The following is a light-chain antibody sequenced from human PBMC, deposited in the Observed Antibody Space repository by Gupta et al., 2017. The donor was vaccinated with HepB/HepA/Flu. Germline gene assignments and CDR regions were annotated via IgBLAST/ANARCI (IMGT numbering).Light chain of an antibody. J-gene: IGLJ1*01. V-gene: IGLV1-40*01. CDR3: QSYDSSLSVLYV. CDR1: SSNIGAGYD. Sequence: QSVLTQPPSVSGAPGQRVTIPCTRSSSNIGAGYDVHWYQQLPGTAPKLLIYGNSNRPSGVPDRFSGSKSGTSASLAITGLQAEDEADYYCQSYDSSLSVLYVFGTGTKVTVL. CDR2: GNS.